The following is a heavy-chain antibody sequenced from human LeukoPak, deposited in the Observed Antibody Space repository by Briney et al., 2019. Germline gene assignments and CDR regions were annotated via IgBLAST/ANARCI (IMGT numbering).Heavy chain of an antibody. D-gene: IGHD3-10*01. CDR2: INAGNGNT. Sequence: ASVKVSCKASGYTFTNYAVHWVRQTPGQRLEWMGWINAGNGNTEYSQNFQDRVTITRDTSATTAYMELSSLRSEDTAVYYCARGSYFYGSGSFMGSDYWGQGTLVTVSS. CDR1: GYTFTNYA. CDR3: ARGSYFYGSGSFMGSDY. J-gene: IGHJ4*02. V-gene: IGHV1-3*01.